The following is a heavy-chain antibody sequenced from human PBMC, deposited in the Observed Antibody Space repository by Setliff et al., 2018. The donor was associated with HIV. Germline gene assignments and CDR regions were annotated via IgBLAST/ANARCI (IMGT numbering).Heavy chain of an antibody. CDR1: GGTFNSYA. J-gene: IGHJ3*02. CDR3: ARGMYSSGWYDAFDI. CDR2: IIPVFGTA. V-gene: IGHV1-69*13. Sequence: SVKVSCKASGGTFNSYAINWVRQAPGQGLEWMGGIIPVFGTANYAQNFQGRVTITADESTSTAYMELCSLRSEDTAVYYCARGMYSSGWYDAFDIWGQGTMVTVSS. D-gene: IGHD6-19*01.